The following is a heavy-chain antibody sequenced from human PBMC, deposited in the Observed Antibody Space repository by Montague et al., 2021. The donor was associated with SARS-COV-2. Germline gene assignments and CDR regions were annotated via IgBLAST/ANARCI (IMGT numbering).Heavy chain of an antibody. Sequence: CAISGDSVSSNSATWNWVRQSPSRGLEWLGRTYYMSKWYNDYAVSVRGRVTINPDTSKNQFSLHLNSVTPEDTAIYYCTSVREGNYNVMDVWGQGTTVTVSS. CDR1: GDSVSSNSAT. CDR3: TSVREGNYNVMDV. V-gene: IGHV6-1*01. J-gene: IGHJ6*02. CDR2: TYYMSKWYN. D-gene: IGHD2/OR15-2a*01.